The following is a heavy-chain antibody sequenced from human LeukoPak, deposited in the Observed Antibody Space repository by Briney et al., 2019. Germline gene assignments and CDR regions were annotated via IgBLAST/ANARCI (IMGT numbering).Heavy chain of an antibody. CDR1: GFTFSSYA. V-gene: IGHV3-23*01. Sequence: GGSLRLSCAASGFTFSSYAMSWVRQAPGKGLEWVSAISGSGGSTYYADPVKGRFTISRDNSKKTLYLQMNSLRAEDTAVYYCAKDPFRYYNDSTVLFDYWGQGTLVTVSS. CDR3: AKDPFRYYNDSTVLFDY. CDR2: ISGSGGST. D-gene: IGHD3-22*01. J-gene: IGHJ4*02.